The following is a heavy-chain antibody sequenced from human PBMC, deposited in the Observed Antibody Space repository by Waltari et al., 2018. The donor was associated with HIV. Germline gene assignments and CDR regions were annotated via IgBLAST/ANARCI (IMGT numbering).Heavy chain of an antibody. CDR3: ARNPDSSSWYSDY. CDR1: GYSISIGYY. D-gene: IGHD6-13*01. J-gene: IGHJ4*02. CDR2: IYYSGST. Sequence: QVQLQESGPGLVQPSETLSLTCTVSGYSISIGYYWGWIRQPPGKGLEWIGSIYYSGSTYYNPSLKSRVTISVDTSKNQFSLKLSSVTAADTAVYYCARNPDSSSWYSDYWGQGTLVTVSS. V-gene: IGHV4-38-2*02.